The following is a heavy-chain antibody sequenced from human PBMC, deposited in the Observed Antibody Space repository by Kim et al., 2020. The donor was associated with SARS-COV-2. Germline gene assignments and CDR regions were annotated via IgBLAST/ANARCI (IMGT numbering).Heavy chain of an antibody. V-gene: IGHV3-23*01. Sequence: AASVKGRFTNTRGNSKNSLYLQMNSLRAEDTAVYYRAGGGGQWLSYFDYWGQGTLVTVSS. CDR3: AGGGGQWLSYFDY. J-gene: IGHJ4*02. D-gene: IGHD6-19*01.